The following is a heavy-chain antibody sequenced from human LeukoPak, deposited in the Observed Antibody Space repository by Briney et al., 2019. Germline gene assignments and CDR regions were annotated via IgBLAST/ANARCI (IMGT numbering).Heavy chain of an antibody. V-gene: IGHV3-30*03. CDR3: APMRDWEIS. Sequence: GGSLRLSCAASGFTFSSYGMHWVRQAPGKGLEWVAVISYDGSHKFYADSVKGRFTISRDNSKNTLYLQMNSLRAEDTAVYFCAPMRDWEISWGQGTLVTVSS. D-gene: IGHD1-26*01. CDR2: ISYDGSHK. CDR1: GFTFSSYG. J-gene: IGHJ5*02.